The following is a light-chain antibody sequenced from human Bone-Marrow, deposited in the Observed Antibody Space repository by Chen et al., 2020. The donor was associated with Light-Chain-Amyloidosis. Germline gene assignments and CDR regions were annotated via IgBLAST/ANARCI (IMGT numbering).Light chain of an antibody. J-gene: IGLJ1*01. V-gene: IGLV2-14*01. CDR1: SSDVGGDNH. Sequence: QSALTQPASVPGSPGQSITISCTGTSSDVGGDNHVSWYQQHPDKAPKLMIYEVTNRPSWVPDRFSGSKSENTASLTISGLQTEDEADYFCSSYTITNTLVFGSGTRVTVL. CDR2: EVT. CDR3: SSYTITNTLV.